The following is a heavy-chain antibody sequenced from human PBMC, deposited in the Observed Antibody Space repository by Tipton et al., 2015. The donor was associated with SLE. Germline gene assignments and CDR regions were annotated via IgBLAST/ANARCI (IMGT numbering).Heavy chain of an antibody. V-gene: IGHV4-61*09. CDR3: AGVWYSRGWNYYYMDV. D-gene: IGHD6-19*01. Sequence: TLSLTCTVSGGSISSGNYYWSWIRQPAGKGLEWIGHIYTSGSTNYNPSLKSRVTLSVDTSKNQFSLKLRSVTAADTAVYYCAGVWYSRGWNYYYMDVWGKGTTVTVSS. CDR1: GGSISSGNYY. CDR2: IYTSGST. J-gene: IGHJ6*03.